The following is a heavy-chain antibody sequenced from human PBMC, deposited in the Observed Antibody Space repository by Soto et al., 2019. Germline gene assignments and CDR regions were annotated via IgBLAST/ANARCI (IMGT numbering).Heavy chain of an antibody. J-gene: IGHJ6*02. V-gene: IGHV1-69*12. CDR1: GGTFSSYA. CDR3: ARDHNWNYPWPYYYYYGMDV. CDR2: IIPIFGTA. D-gene: IGHD1-7*01. Sequence: QVQLVQSGAEVKKPGSSVKVSCKASGGTFSSYAISWVRQAPGQGLEWMGGIIPIFGTANYAQKFQGRVTTTADESTGTAYMELSSLRSEDTAVYYCARDHNWNYPWPYYYYYGMDVWGQGTTVTVSS.